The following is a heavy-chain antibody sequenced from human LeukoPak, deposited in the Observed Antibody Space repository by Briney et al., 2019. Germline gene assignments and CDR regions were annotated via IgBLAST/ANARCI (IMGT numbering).Heavy chain of an antibody. V-gene: IGHV1-2*02. Sequence: ASVKVSCKASGYTFTSYGISWVRQAPGQGLEWMAWINPNSGRSNYAQRFQGRVTVTRDTSISTVYMELNNLRSDDTAVYYCARVGAYYDSSAYLDYWGQGTLVTVSS. D-gene: IGHD3-22*01. CDR2: INPNSGRS. CDR1: GYTFTSYG. J-gene: IGHJ4*02. CDR3: ARVGAYYDSSAYLDY.